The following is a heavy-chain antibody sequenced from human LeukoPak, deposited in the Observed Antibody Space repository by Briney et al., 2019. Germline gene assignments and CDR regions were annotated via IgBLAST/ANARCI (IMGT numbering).Heavy chain of an antibody. J-gene: IGHJ6*02. CDR1: GFTFSSYA. D-gene: IGHD2-8*01. CDR3: AKRSRGYCTNGVCSPSYYGMDV. V-gene: IGHV3-30-3*02. Sequence: GGSLRLSCAASGFTFSSYAMHWVRQAPGTGLEWVSVRSYDGSNKYYADSVKGRFTISRENSKNTLYLQMNSPRAEDTAVYYCAKRSRGYCTNGVCSPSYYGMDVWGQGTTVTVSS. CDR2: RSYDGSNK.